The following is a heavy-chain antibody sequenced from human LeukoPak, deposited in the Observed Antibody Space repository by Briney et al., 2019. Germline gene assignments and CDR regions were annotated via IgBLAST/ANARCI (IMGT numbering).Heavy chain of an antibody. D-gene: IGHD4-17*01. V-gene: IGHV4-30-2*01. Sequence: SETLSLTCTVSGGSIDNYYWSWIRQPPGKGLEWIGYIYHSGSTYYNPSLKSRVTISVDRSKNQFSLKLSSVTAADTAVYYCARADYGDYVRLGAFDIWGQGTMVTVSS. CDR3: ARADYGDYVRLGAFDI. CDR1: GGSIDNYY. CDR2: IYHSGST. J-gene: IGHJ3*02.